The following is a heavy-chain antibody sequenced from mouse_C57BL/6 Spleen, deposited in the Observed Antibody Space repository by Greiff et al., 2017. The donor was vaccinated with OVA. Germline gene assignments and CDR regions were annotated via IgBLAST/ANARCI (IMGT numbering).Heavy chain of an antibody. CDR3: ARTGYDGAY. J-gene: IGHJ3*01. CDR2: ISSGSSTI. Sequence: EVQRVESGGGLVKPGGSLKLSCAASGFTFSDYGMHWVRQAPEKGLEWVAYISSGSSTIYYADTVKGRFTISRDNAKNTLFLQMTSLRSEDTAMYYCARTGYDGAYWGQGTLVTVSA. CDR1: GFTFSDYG. V-gene: IGHV5-17*01. D-gene: IGHD2-2*01.